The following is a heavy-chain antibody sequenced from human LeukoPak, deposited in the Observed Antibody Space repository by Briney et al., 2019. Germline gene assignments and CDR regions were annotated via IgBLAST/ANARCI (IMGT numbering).Heavy chain of an antibody. Sequence: TGGSLRLSCAASGFTFSSYSMNWVRQAPGKGLEWVSSISSSSSYISYADSAKGRFTISRDNAKNSLYLQMNSLRAEDSAVYYCARTIMITFGGVIAPGDYWGQGTLVTVSS. CDR1: GFTFSSYS. V-gene: IGHV3-21*01. D-gene: IGHD3-16*02. CDR3: ARTIMITFGGVIAPGDY. J-gene: IGHJ4*02. CDR2: ISSSSSYI.